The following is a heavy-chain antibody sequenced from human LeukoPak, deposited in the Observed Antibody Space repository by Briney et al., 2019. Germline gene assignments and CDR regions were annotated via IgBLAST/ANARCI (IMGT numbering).Heavy chain of an antibody. CDR1: RFTFSSYV. D-gene: IGHD2-15*01. J-gene: IGHJ6*02. CDR2: ISGSGGST. CDR3: AKPLGYCSGGSCSYYYGMDV. Sequence: PGGSLRLSCAASRFTFSSYVMSWVRQAPGKGLEWVSAISGSGGSTYYADSVEGRFTISRDNSKNTLYLQMNSLRAEDTAVYYCAKPLGYCSGGSCSYYYGMDVWGQGTTVTVSS. V-gene: IGHV3-23*01.